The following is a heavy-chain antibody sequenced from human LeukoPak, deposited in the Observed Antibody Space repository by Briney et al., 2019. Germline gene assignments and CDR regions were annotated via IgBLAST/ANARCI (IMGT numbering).Heavy chain of an antibody. D-gene: IGHD1-14*01. CDR3: ARNGPPYYYYYMDV. J-gene: IGHJ6*03. CDR1: GGSISGYY. CDR2: IYYSGST. Sequence: PSETLSLTCTVSGGSISGYYWSWIRQRSRRGLEWIGYIYYSGSTNYNPSLKSRVTLSVDTSNNQFSLKLNSVTAADTAVYYCARNGPPYYYYYMDVWGKGTTVTVSS. V-gene: IGHV4-59*01.